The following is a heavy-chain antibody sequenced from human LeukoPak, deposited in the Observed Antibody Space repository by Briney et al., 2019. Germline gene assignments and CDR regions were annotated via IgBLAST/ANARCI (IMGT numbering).Heavy chain of an antibody. CDR1: GFTFSSYS. CDR2: ISSSSSYI. Sequence: GGSLRLFCAASGFTFSSYSMNWVRQAPGKGLEWVSSISSSSSYIYYADSVKGRFTISRDNAKNSLYLQMNSLRAEDTAVYYCAGGTSGLRYFDYWGQGTLVTVSS. J-gene: IGHJ4*02. D-gene: IGHD5-12*01. CDR3: AGGTSGLRYFDY. V-gene: IGHV3-21*01.